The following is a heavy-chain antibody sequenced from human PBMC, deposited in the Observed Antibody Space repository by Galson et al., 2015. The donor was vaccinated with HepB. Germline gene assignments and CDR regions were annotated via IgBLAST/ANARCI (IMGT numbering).Heavy chain of an antibody. D-gene: IGHD6-13*01. CDR3: ARGYSSSWYLSFDYYGMDV. CDR2: IIPIFGTA. Sequence: SVKVSCKASGGTFSSYAISWVRQAPGQGLEWMGGIIPIFGTANYAQKFQGRVTITADESTSTAYMELSSLRSEDTAVYYCARGYSSSWYLSFDYYGMDVWGQGTTVTVSS. CDR1: GGTFSSYA. J-gene: IGHJ6*02. V-gene: IGHV1-69*13.